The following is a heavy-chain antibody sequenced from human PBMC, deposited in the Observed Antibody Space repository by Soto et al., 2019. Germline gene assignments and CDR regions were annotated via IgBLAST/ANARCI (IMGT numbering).Heavy chain of an antibody. CDR1: GLTFSSYA. Sequence: QVQLVESGGGMVQPGRSLRLSCAASGLTFSSYAIHWVRQTPGKGLEWVAVTSYDGSEKYYAESVKGRFTISRDNSKNTLYLQMNSLRAEDTAVYFCARDSGWTDAFDIWGQGKMVTVSS. CDR3: ARDSGWTDAFDI. CDR2: TSYDGSEK. V-gene: IGHV3-30-3*01. D-gene: IGHD6-19*01. J-gene: IGHJ3*02.